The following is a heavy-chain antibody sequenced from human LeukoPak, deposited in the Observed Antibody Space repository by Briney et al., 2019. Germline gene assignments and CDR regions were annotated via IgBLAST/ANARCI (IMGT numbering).Heavy chain of an antibody. D-gene: IGHD3-10*01. CDR3: AKRNTVVRGGPSFDY. J-gene: IGHJ4*02. V-gene: IGHV3-53*01. Sequence: PGGSLRLSCTVSGFTVSSNSMSWVRQAPGEGLEWVSFIYSDNTHYSDSVKGRFTISRDNSKNTLYLQMTSLRPEDTAIYYCAKRNTVVRGGPSFDYWGQGILVAVSS. CDR2: IYSDNT. CDR1: GFTVSSNS.